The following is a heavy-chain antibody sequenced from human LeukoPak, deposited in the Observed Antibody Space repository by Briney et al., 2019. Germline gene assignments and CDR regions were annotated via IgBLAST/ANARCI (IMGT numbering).Heavy chain of an antibody. CDR2: ISSSSSYI. V-gene: IGHV3-21*01. D-gene: IGHD3-10*01. CDR1: GFTFSSYS. CDR3: ARDPFGELLADY. J-gene: IGHJ4*02. Sequence: GGSLRLSCAASGFTFSSYSMNWVRQAPGKGLEWVSSISSSSSYIYYADSVKGRFTISRDNAKNSLYLQMNSLRAEDTAVYYCARDPFGELLADYWGQGTLVTVSS.